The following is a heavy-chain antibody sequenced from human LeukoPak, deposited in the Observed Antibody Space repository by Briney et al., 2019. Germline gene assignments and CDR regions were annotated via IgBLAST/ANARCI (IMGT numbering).Heavy chain of an antibody. CDR2: IYLRGNT. CDR1: GGSITSSNW. CDR3: ARDRDFTNNWAYDY. Sequence: PSGTLSLTCAISGGSITSSNWWTWVRQPPGKGLEWVGEIYLRGNTNYNPSLESRVSISVDESKTQLSLRLESVTAADTAIYYCARDRDFTNNWAYDYWGQGILVTVSS. J-gene: IGHJ4*02. D-gene: IGHD1-1*01. V-gene: IGHV4-4*02.